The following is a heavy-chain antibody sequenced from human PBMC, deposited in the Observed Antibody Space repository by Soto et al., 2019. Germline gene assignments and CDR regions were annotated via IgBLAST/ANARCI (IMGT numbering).Heavy chain of an antibody. Sequence: GGSLRLSCAASGFTFSSYSMNWVRQAPGKGLEWVSSISSSSSYIYYADSVKGRFTISRVNAKNSLYLQMNSLRAEDTAVYYCASSSTSWLVLRYYGMDVWGQGTTVTVSS. J-gene: IGHJ6*02. CDR3: ASSSTSWLVLRYYGMDV. D-gene: IGHD2-2*01. CDR2: ISSSSSYI. V-gene: IGHV3-21*01. CDR1: GFTFSSYS.